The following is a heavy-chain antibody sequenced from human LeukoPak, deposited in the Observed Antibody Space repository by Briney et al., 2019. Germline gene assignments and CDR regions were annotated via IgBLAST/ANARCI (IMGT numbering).Heavy chain of an antibody. D-gene: IGHD6-25*01. CDR1: GFTFRRYD. J-gene: IGHJ3*02. CDR3: ARDRPAAQAFDI. Sequence: LRLSCAASGFTFRRYDMNWVRQHPGKGLEWFGYIYYSGSTYYNPSLKSRVTISVDTSKNQFSLKLSSVTAADTAVYYCARDRPAAQAFDIWGQGTMVTVSS. CDR2: IYYSGST. V-gene: IGHV4-31*02.